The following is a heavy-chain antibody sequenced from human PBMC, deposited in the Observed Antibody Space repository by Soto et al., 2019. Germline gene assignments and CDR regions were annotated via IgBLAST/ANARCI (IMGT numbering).Heavy chain of an antibody. CDR1: GFTFSSYN. Sequence: EVQLVESGGGLVKPGGSLRLSCAASGFTFSSYNMNWVRQAPGKGLEWVSAISSSSSDIYYADSLKGRFTISRDNAKNQLYLQINSLGAEDTAVYYCARGGIYSWGLFDYWGQGTLVTVSS. V-gene: IGHV3-21*01. CDR3: ARGGIYSWGLFDY. J-gene: IGHJ4*02. D-gene: IGHD7-27*01. CDR2: ISSSSSDI.